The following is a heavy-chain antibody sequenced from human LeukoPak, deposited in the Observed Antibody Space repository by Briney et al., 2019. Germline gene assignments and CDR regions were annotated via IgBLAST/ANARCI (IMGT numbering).Heavy chain of an antibody. CDR1: TFTFSTYS. D-gene: IGHD2-2*01. CDR3: AGGAAARGDV. V-gene: IGHV3-30-3*01. J-gene: IGHJ6*02. CDR2: ISNDGSTK. Sequence: GGSLRLSCAASTFTFSTYSMHWVRQAPGMGLEWVAVISNDGSTKYYADSVKGRFTISRDNSNNTLYLQMNSLRPEDAAVYYCAGGAAARGDVWGQGTTVTVSS.